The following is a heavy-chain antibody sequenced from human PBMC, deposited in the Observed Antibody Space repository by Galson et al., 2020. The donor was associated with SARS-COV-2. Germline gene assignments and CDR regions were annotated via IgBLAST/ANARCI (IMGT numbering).Heavy chain of an antibody. V-gene: IGHV1-8*01. Sequence: ASVKVSCKASGYTFTSYDINWVRQATGQGPEWVGWINPNSGNTGYAQKFQGRVTMTRDTSIGTAYMELGSLRSEDTAVYYCARGIGGNSNGYWGQGTLVTVSS. CDR1: GYTFTSYD. CDR2: INPNSGNT. CDR3: ARGIGGNSNGY. J-gene: IGHJ4*02. D-gene: IGHD2-21*02.